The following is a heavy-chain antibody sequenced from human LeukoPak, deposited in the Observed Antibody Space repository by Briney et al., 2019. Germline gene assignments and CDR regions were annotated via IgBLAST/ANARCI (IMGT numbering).Heavy chain of an antibody. CDR1: GFTFSIYA. D-gene: IGHD4-17*01. CDR3: ARDSFYGDYGNDAFDI. J-gene: IGHJ3*02. Sequence: GGSLRLSCAASGFTFSIYAMSWVRQAPGKGLEWVSGISGSGGSTYYADSVKGRFTVSRDNSKNSLYLQMNSLRDEDTAVYYCARDSFYGDYGNDAFDIWGQGTMVTVSS. V-gene: IGHV3-23*01. CDR2: ISGSGGST.